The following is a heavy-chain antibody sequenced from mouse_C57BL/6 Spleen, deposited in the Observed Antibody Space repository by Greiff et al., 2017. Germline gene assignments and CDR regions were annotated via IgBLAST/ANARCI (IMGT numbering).Heavy chain of an antibody. CDR1: GYTFTSYW. CDR2: IYPGSGGT. CDR3: ASFITTVVDWYFDV. V-gene: IGHV1-55*01. J-gene: IGHJ1*03. Sequence: QVQLQQPGAELVKPGASVKMSCKASGYTFTSYWITWVKQRPGQGLEWIGDIYPGSGGTNYNEKFKSKATLTVDTSSSTAYMQLSSLTSEDSAVYYCASFITTVVDWYFDVWGTGTTVTVSS. D-gene: IGHD1-1*01.